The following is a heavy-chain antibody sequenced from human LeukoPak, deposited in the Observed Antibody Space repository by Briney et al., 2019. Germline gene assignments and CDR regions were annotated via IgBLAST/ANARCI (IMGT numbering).Heavy chain of an antibody. J-gene: IGHJ3*01. D-gene: IGHD6-19*01. Sequence: GGSLRLSCAASGFIFSNYDMNWVRQAPGKGLEWVSYITGSSRTKSYADSVKGRSTISRDNAENSVYLQMNRLRAEDTAVYYCARPTSSGWYSHWGQGTMVTVSS. V-gene: IGHV3-48*01. CDR2: ITGSSRTK. CDR3: ARPTSSGWYSH. CDR1: GFIFSNYD.